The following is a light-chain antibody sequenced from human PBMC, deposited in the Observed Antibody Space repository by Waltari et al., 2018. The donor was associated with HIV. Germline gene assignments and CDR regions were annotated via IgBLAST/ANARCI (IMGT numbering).Light chain of an antibody. CDR3: QSYDSSLSAPVV. CDR2: VNG. Sequence: QSVLTQPPSVSGAPGQRVTISCTGSSSNIGAGYDVHWYQQLPGTAPKLLIFVNGNRPAGVPDRVSGSKSGTSASLAITGLQAEDEADYYCQSYDSSLSAPVVFGGGTKLTVL. V-gene: IGLV1-40*01. J-gene: IGLJ2*01. CDR1: SSNIGAGYD.